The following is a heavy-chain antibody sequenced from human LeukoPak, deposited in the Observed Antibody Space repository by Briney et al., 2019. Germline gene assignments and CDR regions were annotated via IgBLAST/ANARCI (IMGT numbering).Heavy chain of an antibody. J-gene: IGHJ6*02. CDR3: AKGPGSTYHYGMDV. D-gene: IGHD3-10*01. V-gene: IGHV3-23*01. CDR1: GFTFSSYA. Sequence: GGSLRLSCAASGFTFSSYAMSWVRQAPGKGLEWVSAISGSGGSTYYADFVQGRFTISRDNSKDTLYLQMNSLRAEDTAIYYCAKGPGSTYHYGMDVWGQGTTVTVSS. CDR2: ISGSGGST.